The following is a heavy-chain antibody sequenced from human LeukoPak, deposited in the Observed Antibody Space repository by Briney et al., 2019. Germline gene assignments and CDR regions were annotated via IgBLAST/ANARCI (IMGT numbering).Heavy chain of an antibody. CDR1: GGSISSYY. Sequence: SETLSLTCTVSGGSISSYYWSWIRQPPGKGLEWIGYIYYSGSTNYNPSLKSRVTISVDTSKNQFSLKLSSVTSADTAVYYCARVYCGGDCYPPYNWFDPWGQGTLVTVSS. CDR3: ARVYCGGDCYPPYNWFDP. J-gene: IGHJ5*02. D-gene: IGHD2-21*01. V-gene: IGHV4-59*01. CDR2: IYYSGST.